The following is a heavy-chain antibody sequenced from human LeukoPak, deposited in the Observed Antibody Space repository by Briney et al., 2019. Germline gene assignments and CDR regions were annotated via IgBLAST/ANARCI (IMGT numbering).Heavy chain of an antibody. Sequence: PGGSLRLSCAASGFTFSSYAMSWVRQAPGKGLEWVSGISGSGGTTYYADSVKGRFTISRDNSKDTLYLQMNSLRAEDTAVYYCAKGVYYDFWSASYYFDYWGRGTLVTVSS. CDR2: ISGSGGTT. J-gene: IGHJ4*02. V-gene: IGHV3-23*01. D-gene: IGHD3-3*01. CDR1: GFTFSSYA. CDR3: AKGVYYDFWSASYYFDY.